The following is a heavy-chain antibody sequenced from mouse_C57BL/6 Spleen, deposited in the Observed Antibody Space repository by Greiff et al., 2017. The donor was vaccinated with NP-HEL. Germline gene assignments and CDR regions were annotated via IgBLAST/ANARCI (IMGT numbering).Heavy chain of an antibody. CDR3: ARGEPRGNYVPFDY. J-gene: IGHJ2*01. CDR1: GYSFTDYN. V-gene: IGHV1-39*01. CDR2: INPNYGTT. D-gene: IGHD2-1*01. Sequence: VHVKQSGPELVKPGASVKISCKASGYSFTDYNMNWVKQSNGKSLEWIGVINPNYGTTSYNQKFKGKATLTVDQSSSTAYMQLNRLTSEDSAVYYCARGEPRGNYVPFDYWGQGTTLTVSS.